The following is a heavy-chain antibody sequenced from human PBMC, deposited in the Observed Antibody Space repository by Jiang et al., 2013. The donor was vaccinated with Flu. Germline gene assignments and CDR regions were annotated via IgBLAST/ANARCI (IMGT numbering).Heavy chain of an antibody. D-gene: IGHD3-3*01. CDR2: TYYRSKWYN. CDR3: ARDGGGGTFDY. Sequence: EWLGRTYYRSKWYNDYAVSVKSRITINPDTSKNQFSLQLNSVTPEDTAVYYCARDGGGGTFDYWGQGTLVTVSS. J-gene: IGHJ4*02. V-gene: IGHV6-1*01.